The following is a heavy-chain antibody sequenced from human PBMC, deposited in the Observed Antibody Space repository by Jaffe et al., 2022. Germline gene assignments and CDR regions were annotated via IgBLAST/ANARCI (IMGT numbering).Heavy chain of an antibody. CDR2: IYYSGST. V-gene: IGHV4-59*01. D-gene: IGHD3-3*01. CDR3: ARGVGYDFWSGYYTGVEDEY. Sequence: QVQLQESGPGLVKPSETLSLTCTVSGGSISSYYWSWIRQPPGKGLEWIGYIYYSGSTNYNPSLKSRVTISVDTSKNQFSLKLSSVTAADTAVYYCARGVGYDFWSGYYTGVEDEYWGQGTLVTVSS. J-gene: IGHJ4*02. CDR1: GGSISSYY.